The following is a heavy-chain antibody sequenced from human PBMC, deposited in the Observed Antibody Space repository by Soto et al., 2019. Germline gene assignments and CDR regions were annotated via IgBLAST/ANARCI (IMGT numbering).Heavy chain of an antibody. CDR1: GYTFTSYY. CDR3: ARETTFRLSINYYYYGMDV. Sequence: ASVKVSCKASGYTFTSYYMHWVRQAPGQGLEWMGIINPSGGSTSYAQKFQGRVTMTRDTSTSTVYMELSSLRSEDTAVYYCARETTFRLSINYYYYGMDVWGQGTTVTVSS. V-gene: IGHV1-46*01. J-gene: IGHJ6*02. CDR2: INPSGGST. D-gene: IGHD2-21*01.